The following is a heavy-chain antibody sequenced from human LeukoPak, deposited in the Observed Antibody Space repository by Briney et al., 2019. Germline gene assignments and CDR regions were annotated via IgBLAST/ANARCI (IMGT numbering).Heavy chain of an antibody. D-gene: IGHD3-10*01. CDR1: GFTFSSYG. CDR2: ISYDGSNK. V-gene: IGHV3-30*18. J-gene: IGHJ5*02. CDR3: AKDHYYGSGSPLYL. Sequence: GGSLRFSCAASGFTFSSYGMHWVRQAPGKGLEWVAVISYDGSNKYYADSVKGRFTISRDNSKNTLYLQMNSLRAEDTAVYYCAKDHYYGSGSPLYLWGQGTLVTVSS.